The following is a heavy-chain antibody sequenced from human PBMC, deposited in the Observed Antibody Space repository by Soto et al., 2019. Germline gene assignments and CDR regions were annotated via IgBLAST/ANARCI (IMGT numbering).Heavy chain of an antibody. V-gene: IGHV4-31*03. Sequence: SETLSLTCTVSGGSISSGGYYWSWIRQHPGKGLEWIGYIYYSGSTYYNPSLKSRVTISVDTSKNQFSLKRSSVTAADTAVYYCAREPSLRDFWSGYGMDVWGQGTTVTVSS. J-gene: IGHJ6*02. CDR2: IYYSGST. D-gene: IGHD3-3*01. CDR3: AREPSLRDFWSGYGMDV. CDR1: GGSISSGGYY.